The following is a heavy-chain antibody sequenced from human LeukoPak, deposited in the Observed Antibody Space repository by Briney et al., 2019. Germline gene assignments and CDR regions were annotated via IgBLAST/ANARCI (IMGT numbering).Heavy chain of an antibody. V-gene: IGHV4-34*01. CDR2: INHSGST. Sequence: SETLSLTCAVYGGSFSGYYWSWIRQPPGKGLEWIGEINHSGSTNYNPSLKSRVTISVDTSKNQFSLKLSSVTAADTAVYYCARESPVGGYYFDYWGQGTLVTVSS. J-gene: IGHJ4*02. CDR3: ARESPVGGYYFDY. D-gene: IGHD2-15*01. CDR1: GGSFSGYY.